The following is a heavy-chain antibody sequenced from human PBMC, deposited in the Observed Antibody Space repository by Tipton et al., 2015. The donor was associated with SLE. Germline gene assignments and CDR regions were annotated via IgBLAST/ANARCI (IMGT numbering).Heavy chain of an antibody. J-gene: IGHJ4*02. D-gene: IGHD2-2*01. CDR1: GGSISSSSYY. V-gene: IGHV4-39*07. CDR2: INHSGST. CDR3: TRGDCSSTSSLDY. Sequence: TLSLTCTVSGGSISSSSYYWGWIRQPPGKGLEWIGEINHSGSTNYNPSLKSRVTISIDTSKNQFSLKLSSVTAADTAVYYCTRGDCSSTSSLDYWGQGTLVTGPS.